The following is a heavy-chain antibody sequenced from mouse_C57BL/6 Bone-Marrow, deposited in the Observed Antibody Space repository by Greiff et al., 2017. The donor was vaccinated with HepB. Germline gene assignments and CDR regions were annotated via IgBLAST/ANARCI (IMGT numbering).Heavy chain of an antibody. D-gene: IGHD1-2*01. CDR2: FYPGSGSI. Sequence: VKLQESGAELVKPGASVKLSCKASGYTFTEYTIHWVKQRSGQGLEWIGWFYPGSGSIKYNEKFKDKATLTADKSSSTVYMELSRLTSEDSAVYFCARHEEGGDGGYYFDYWGQGTTLTVSS. CDR3: ARHEEGGDGGYYFDY. CDR1: GYTFTEYT. V-gene: IGHV1-62-2*01. J-gene: IGHJ2*01.